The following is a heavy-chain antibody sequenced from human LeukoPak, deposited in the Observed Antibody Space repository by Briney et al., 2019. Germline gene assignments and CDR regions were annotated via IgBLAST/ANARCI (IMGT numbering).Heavy chain of an antibody. CDR2: IYHSGST. D-gene: IGHD5-12*01. CDR1: GGSISSSSYY. J-gene: IGHJ3*02. CDR3: ARTHSGYDWRDAFDI. Sequence: SETLSLTCTVSGGSISSSSYYWGWIRQPPGKGLEWIGSIYHSGSTYYNPSPKSRVTISVDTSKNQFSLKLSSVTAADTAVYYCARTHSGYDWRDAFDIWGQGTMVTVSS. V-gene: IGHV4-39*07.